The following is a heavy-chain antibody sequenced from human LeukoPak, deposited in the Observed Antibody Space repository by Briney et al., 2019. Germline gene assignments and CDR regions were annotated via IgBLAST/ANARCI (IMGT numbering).Heavy chain of an antibody. CDR1: GFTFSSYS. Sequence: GGSLRLSCTASGFTFSSYSMNWVRQAPGKGLEWVSSISTSSSYIYYADSVKGRFTISRDNSKNTLYLQMNSLRAEDTAVYYCAKDRALLLWFGAPPDYWGQGTLVTVSS. D-gene: IGHD3-10*01. V-gene: IGHV3-21*01. J-gene: IGHJ4*02. CDR2: ISTSSSYI. CDR3: AKDRALLLWFGAPPDY.